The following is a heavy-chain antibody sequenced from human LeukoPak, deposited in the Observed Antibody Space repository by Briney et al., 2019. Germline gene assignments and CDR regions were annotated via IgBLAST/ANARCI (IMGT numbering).Heavy chain of an antibody. J-gene: IGHJ4*02. D-gene: IGHD3-22*01. CDR1: GFTFSSYS. CDR3: ARDGERYYYDTVDY. V-gene: IGHV3-48*04. CDR2: ISSSSSTI. Sequence: GGSLRLSCADSGFTFSSYSMNWVRQAPGKGLEWVSSISSSSSTIYYADSVKGRFTISRDNAKNSLYLQMNSLRAEDTAVYYCARDGERYYYDTVDYWGQGTLVTVSS.